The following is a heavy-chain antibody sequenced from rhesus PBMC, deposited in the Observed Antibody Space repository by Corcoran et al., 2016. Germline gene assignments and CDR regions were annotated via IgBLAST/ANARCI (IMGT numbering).Heavy chain of an antibody. CDR2: ISGSGGST. V-gene: IGHV4-173*01. Sequence: QLQLQESGPGLMKPSETLSLTCAVSGGSISGNYGSWIRQPPGKGLEWIGLISGSGGSTDHNPSLKSRVTISTDTSKNQFSLKLSAVTAADTAVYYCARGTGLYGLDSWGQGVVVTVSS. CDR1: GGSISGNY. CDR3: ARGTGLYGLDS. J-gene: IGHJ6*01. D-gene: IGHD2-15*01.